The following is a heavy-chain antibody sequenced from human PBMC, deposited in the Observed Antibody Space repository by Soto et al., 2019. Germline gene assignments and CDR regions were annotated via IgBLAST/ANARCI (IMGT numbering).Heavy chain of an antibody. D-gene: IGHD2-21*01. Sequence: ASVKVSCKASGYTFTNFGISWVRQAPGQGPEWMGWISGYKGNTYYAQKLQGRVTMTTDTSTSTAYMELRSLRSDDTAVYYCARDLAYCGGDCFKDVFDIWGQGTMVTVAS. CDR1: GYTFTNFG. CDR2: ISGYKGNT. CDR3: ARDLAYCGGDCFKDVFDI. J-gene: IGHJ3*02. V-gene: IGHV1-18*01.